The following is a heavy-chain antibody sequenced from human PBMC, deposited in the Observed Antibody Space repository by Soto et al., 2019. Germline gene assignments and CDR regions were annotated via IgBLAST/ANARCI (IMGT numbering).Heavy chain of an antibody. Sequence: PGGSLRLSCAASGCTFSSYGMHWVRHAPGKGLEWVAVIWYDGSNKYYADSVKGRFTISRDNSKNTLYLQMKSLRAEDTAVYYCARDMGEQQPGGMDVWGQGTTVTVSS. V-gene: IGHV3-33*01. D-gene: IGHD6-13*01. CDR3: ARDMGEQQPGGMDV. CDR2: IWYDGSNK. CDR1: GCTFSSYG. J-gene: IGHJ6*02.